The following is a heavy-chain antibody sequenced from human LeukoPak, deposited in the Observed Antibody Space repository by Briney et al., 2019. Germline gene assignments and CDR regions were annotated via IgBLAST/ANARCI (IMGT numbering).Heavy chain of an antibody. Sequence: SQTLSLPCALSGDCVSGKIPAWHWIRQSPSRGLEWLGWTYYGSERYNDNAECVKGRISINPYTTKNPFSLTLRYLTPGDTAVYYCARGFSSGGLDYWGRGTLFTVSS. CDR3: ARGFSSGGLDY. V-gene: IGHV6-1*01. CDR1: GDCVSGKIPA. D-gene: IGHD6-19*01. J-gene: IGHJ4*02. CDR2: TYYGSERYN.